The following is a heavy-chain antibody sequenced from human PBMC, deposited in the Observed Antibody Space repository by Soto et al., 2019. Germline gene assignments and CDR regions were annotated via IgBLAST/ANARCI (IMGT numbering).Heavy chain of an antibody. D-gene: IGHD6-19*01. Sequence: PGESLKISCKGSGYSFTIYWIGWVRQMPGKGLEWMGIIYPGDSDTRYSPSFQGQVTISADKSISTAYLQWSSLKASDPATYYCAXHRRAVANPYYYYGMDVWGQGTTVTVSS. CDR2: IYPGDSDT. V-gene: IGHV5-51*01. J-gene: IGHJ6*02. CDR3: AXHRRAVANPYYYYGMDV. CDR1: GYSFTIYW.